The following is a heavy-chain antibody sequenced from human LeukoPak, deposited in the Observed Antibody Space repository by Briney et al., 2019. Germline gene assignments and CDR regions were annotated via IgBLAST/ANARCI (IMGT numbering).Heavy chain of an antibody. J-gene: IGHJ4*02. D-gene: IGHD6-19*01. CDR1: GFTFSSYS. CDR2: IKSKTDGGTT. V-gene: IGHV3-15*01. CDR3: TTVFSSGWYGVRGY. Sequence: GGSLRLSCAASGFTFSSYSMNWVRQAPGKGLEWVGRIKSKTDGGTTDYAAPVKGRFTISRDDSKNTLYLQMNSLKTEDTAVYYCTTVFSSGWYGVRGYWGQGTLVTVSS.